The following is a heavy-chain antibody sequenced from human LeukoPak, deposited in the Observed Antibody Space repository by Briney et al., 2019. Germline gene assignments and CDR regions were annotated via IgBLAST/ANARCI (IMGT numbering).Heavy chain of an antibody. CDR3: AKDSLATVLRSWFDP. CDR2: VSGSGGST. Sequence: GGSLRLSCAASGFTFSSYAMSWVRQAPGKGLEWVSAVSGSGGSTYYADSVKGRFSISRDNSKNTLYLQMNSLRAEDTAVYYCAKDSLATVLRSWFDPWGQGTLVTVSS. J-gene: IGHJ5*02. V-gene: IGHV3-23*01. CDR1: GFTFSSYA. D-gene: IGHD4-23*01.